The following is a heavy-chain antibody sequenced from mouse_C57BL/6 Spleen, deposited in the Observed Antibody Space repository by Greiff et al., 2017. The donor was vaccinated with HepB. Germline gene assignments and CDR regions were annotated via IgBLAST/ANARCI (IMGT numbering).Heavy chain of an antibody. Sequence: QVQLQQSGAELAKPGASVKLSCKASGYTFTSYWMHWVKQRPGQGLEWIGYINPSSGYTKYNQKFKDKATLTADKSSSTAYMQLSSLTYEDSAVYYCARGAYDYEGYFDVWGTGTTVTVSS. CDR2: INPSSGYT. CDR3: ARGAYDYEGYFDV. V-gene: IGHV1-7*01. CDR1: GYTFTSYW. J-gene: IGHJ1*03. D-gene: IGHD2-4*01.